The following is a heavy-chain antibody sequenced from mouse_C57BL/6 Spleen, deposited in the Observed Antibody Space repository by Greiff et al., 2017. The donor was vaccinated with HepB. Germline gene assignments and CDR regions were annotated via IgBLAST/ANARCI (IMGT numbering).Heavy chain of an antibody. CDR2: IRLKSDNYAT. V-gene: IGHV6-3*01. CDR3: TEGSYYGSSFYAMDY. D-gene: IGHD1-1*01. CDR1: GFTFSNYW. Sequence: EVKVEESGGGLVQPGGSMKLSCVASGFTFSNYWMNWVRQSPEKGLEWVAQIRLKSDNYATHIAESVKGRFTISRDDSKSSVYLQMNNLRAEDTGIYYCTEGSYYGSSFYAMDYWGQGTSVTVSS. J-gene: IGHJ4*01.